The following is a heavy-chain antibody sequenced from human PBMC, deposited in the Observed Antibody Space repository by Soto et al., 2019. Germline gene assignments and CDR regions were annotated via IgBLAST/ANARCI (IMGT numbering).Heavy chain of an antibody. J-gene: IGHJ6*01. Sequence: GGSVKVCFKVSGYPLTELSIHWVRQAPGKGLEWMAGFDPEEGETIYAQKFQGRVTMTEDTSTDTAYMELSSLRSEDTAMYYCATNLLELLDYYAMDVWGQGTTVTVSS. CDR1: GYPLTELS. D-gene: IGHD1-7*01. V-gene: IGHV1-24*01. CDR3: ATNLLELLDYYAMDV. CDR2: FDPEEGET.